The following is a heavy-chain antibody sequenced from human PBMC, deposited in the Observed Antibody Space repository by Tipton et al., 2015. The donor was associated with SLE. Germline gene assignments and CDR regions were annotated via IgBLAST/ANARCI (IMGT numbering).Heavy chain of an antibody. CDR3: ARGRARLGTQKNFVD. V-gene: IGHV3-74*01. CDR2: INSGGRST. D-gene: IGHD7-27*01. CDR1: GFTFSSYW. J-gene: IGHJ4*02. Sequence: SLRLSCAASGFTFSSYWMHWVRQAPGKGLVWVSGINSGGRSTSYADSVRGRFTISRDTAKKTLYLQMNRRRAEDTAVYYCARGRARLGTQKNFVDWGQGTLVTVSS.